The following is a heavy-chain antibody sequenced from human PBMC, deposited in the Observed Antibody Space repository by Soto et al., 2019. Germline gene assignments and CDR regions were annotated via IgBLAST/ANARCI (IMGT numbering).Heavy chain of an antibody. D-gene: IGHD3-10*01. V-gene: IGHV1-69*02. CDR3: ARGLWFGESLEYFQH. Sequence: ASVKLSCKASGCTFSSYTISWVRQAPGQGLEWMGRIIPILGIANYAQKFQGRVTITADKSTSTAYMELSSLRSEDTAVYYCARGLWFGESLEYFQHWGQGTLVTVS. J-gene: IGHJ1*01. CDR2: IIPILGIA. CDR1: GCTFSSYT.